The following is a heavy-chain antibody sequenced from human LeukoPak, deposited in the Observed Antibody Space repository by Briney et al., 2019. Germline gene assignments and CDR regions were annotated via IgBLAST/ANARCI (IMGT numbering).Heavy chain of an antibody. CDR3: SRSHDYGGLYFYYYMDV. CDR1: GGTISSRSDY. V-gene: IGHV4-39*01. J-gene: IGHJ6*03. D-gene: IGHD4-23*01. Sequence: SETLSLTCTVPGGTISSRSDYWGWIRQTPGKGLEWIGNLDSSGSTYYNPSLKSRVTISVGTSKNQFSLNLRSVTAADTAIYFCSRSHDYGGLYFYYYMDVWGKGTTVTVSS. CDR2: LDSSGST.